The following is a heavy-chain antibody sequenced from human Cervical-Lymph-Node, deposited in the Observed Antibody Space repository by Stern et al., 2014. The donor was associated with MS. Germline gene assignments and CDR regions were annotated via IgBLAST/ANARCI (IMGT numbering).Heavy chain of an antibody. CDR3: ARVYYSNSYDVGRFDP. D-gene: IGHD4-11*01. CDR2: ISTSGTT. Sequence: QVQLQESGPGLVKPSQTLSLTCTVSGDSISGGSISSGRYYWSWIRQPAGKGLEWIGRISTSGTTSYDPSLTSRDPISVDTSQSQFPLNLGSVTAADTAVYYCARVYYSNSYDVGRFDPWGQGTLVIVSS. CDR1: GDSISGGSISSGRYY. J-gene: IGHJ5*02. V-gene: IGHV4-61*02.